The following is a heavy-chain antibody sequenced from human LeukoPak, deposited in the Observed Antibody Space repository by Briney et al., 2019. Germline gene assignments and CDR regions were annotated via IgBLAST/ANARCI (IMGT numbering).Heavy chain of an antibody. Sequence: PSETLSLTCTVSGASISRYFWNWIRQPPGKELEWIGYISSGGSTNYNPSLKSRVTMSVDTSKNQFSLKLSSVTAADTAVYYCARHRPSYDFWSGYYTDYYGMDVWGQGTTVTVSS. D-gene: IGHD3-3*01. CDR1: GASISRYF. V-gene: IGHV4-59*08. J-gene: IGHJ6*02. CDR2: ISSGGST. CDR3: ARHRPSYDFWSGYYTDYYGMDV.